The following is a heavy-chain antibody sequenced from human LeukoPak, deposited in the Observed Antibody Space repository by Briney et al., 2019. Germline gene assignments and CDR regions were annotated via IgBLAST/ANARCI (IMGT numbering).Heavy chain of an antibody. CDR2: IYTSGST. D-gene: IGHD3-22*01. CDR1: GDSISNYY. V-gene: IGHV4-4*07. CDR3: ARAPKYYYDSSGYSGSIPYFDY. Sequence: PSETLSLTCTISGDSISNYYWSWIRQPAGKGLEWIGRIYTSGSTNYSPSLKSRVTMSVDTSKNQFSLKLSSVTAADTAVYYCARAPKYYYDSSGYSGSIPYFDYWGQGTLATVSS. J-gene: IGHJ4*02.